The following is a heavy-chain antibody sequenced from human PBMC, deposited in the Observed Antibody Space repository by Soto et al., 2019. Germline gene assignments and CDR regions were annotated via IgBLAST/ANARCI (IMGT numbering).Heavy chain of an antibody. Sequence: SETLSLTCTISGGSISVYYWSWVRQPPGHELEWIGYIYASGSPYYNPSLRSRVTISADTSKNQISLKLTSPTAADTAVYYCARGVGSSPPRYWGQGTLVTVSS. J-gene: IGHJ4*02. CDR2: IYASGSP. CDR3: ARGVGSSPPRY. CDR1: GGSISVYY. V-gene: IGHV4-59*01. D-gene: IGHD1-26*01.